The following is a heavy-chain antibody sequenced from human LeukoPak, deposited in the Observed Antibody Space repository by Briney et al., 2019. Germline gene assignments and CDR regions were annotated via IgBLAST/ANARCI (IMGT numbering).Heavy chain of an antibody. D-gene: IGHD3-10*01. J-gene: IGHJ3*02. V-gene: IGHV3-21*01. CDR2: ISSSSSYI. CDR1: GFTFSSYS. Sequence: SGGSLRLSCAASGFTFSSYSMNWVRQAPGKGLEWVSSISSSSSYIYYADSVKGRFTISRDNAKNSLYLQMNSLRAEDTAVYYCAKGLRFDPLNAFDIWGQGTMVTVSS. CDR3: AKGLRFDPLNAFDI.